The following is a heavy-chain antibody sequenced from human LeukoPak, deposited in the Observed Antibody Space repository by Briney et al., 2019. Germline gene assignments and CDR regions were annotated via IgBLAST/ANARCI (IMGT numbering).Heavy chain of an antibody. V-gene: IGHV4-4*09. CDR1: GTSITNYY. D-gene: IGHD3-16*01. J-gene: IGHJ5*02. CDR3: ARQDYWGWFAP. CDR2: IYPDGST. Sequence: SETLSLTCTVSGTSITNYYWAWIRQTPGKGLEWIGYIYPDGSTKYNPSLKSRGAISVDTSNNQFSLKVTSMTAADTAVHYCARQDYWGWFAPWGQGTLVIVSS.